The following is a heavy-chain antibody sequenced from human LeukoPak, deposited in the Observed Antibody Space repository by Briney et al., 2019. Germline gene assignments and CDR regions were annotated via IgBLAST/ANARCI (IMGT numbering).Heavy chain of an antibody. V-gene: IGHV4-4*07. CDR3: ARDRSSSYTRDWFDP. D-gene: IGHD6-13*01. CDR2: IYNSESI. J-gene: IGHJ5*02. Sequence: SSETLSLTCTVSGGSTNGYYWSWIRQPAGKGLEWIGRIYNSESINYNPSLKSRVTMSIDTSKSQFSLKLNSVTAADTAVYYCARDRSSSYTRDWFDPWGQGALVTVSS. CDR1: GGSTNGYY.